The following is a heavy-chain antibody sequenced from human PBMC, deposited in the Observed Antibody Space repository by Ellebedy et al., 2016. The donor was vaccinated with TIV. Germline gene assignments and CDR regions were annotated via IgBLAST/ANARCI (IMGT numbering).Heavy chain of an antibody. J-gene: IGHJ5*02. V-gene: IGHV5-51*01. D-gene: IGHD6-13*01. Sequence: GESLKISCQVFGYSFTSYWVGWVRQMPGKGLEWMGILLPANSDIRYSPSFEGQVTISADKSISTAYLQWSSLKASDTTIYYCARTSGYSGNWGLDLWGQGTLVTVSA. CDR1: GYSFTSYW. CDR2: LLPANSDI. CDR3: ARTSGYSGNWGLDL.